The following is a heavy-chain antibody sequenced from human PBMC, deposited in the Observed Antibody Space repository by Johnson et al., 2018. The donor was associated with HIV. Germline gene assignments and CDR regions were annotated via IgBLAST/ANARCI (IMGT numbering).Heavy chain of an antibody. CDR1: GITVNTNY. J-gene: IGHJ3*02. D-gene: IGHD5-24*01. CDR3: TRDGRDLATRGGFDI. Sequence: VQLVESGGGLVQSGGSLRLSCAASGITVNTNYMSWVRRAPGKGLEWVSVIFSVGNTSYADSVKGRFTISRDNSKNMLYLQMNSLRPEDTAVYYWTRDGRDLATRGGFDIWGPGTVVTVSS. V-gene: IGHV3-66*02. CDR2: IFSVGNT.